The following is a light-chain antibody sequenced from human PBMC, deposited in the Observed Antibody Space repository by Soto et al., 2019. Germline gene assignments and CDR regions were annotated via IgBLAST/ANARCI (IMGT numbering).Light chain of an antibody. CDR2: KAS. J-gene: IGKJ2*01. CDR3: QQYNSCSPYT. V-gene: IGKV1-5*03. CDR1: QSISSW. Sequence: DIQMTQSPSTLSASVGDRVTITCRASQSISSWLAWYQQKPGKAPKLLIYKASSLESGVPSRFSGSGSGTEFTLTISSLQPDDFATYYCQQYNSCSPYTFGQGTKVDIK.